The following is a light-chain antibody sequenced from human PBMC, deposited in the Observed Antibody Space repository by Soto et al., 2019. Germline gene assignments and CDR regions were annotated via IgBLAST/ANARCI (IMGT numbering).Light chain of an antibody. J-gene: IGKJ1*01. CDR1: QSVSSN. CDR3: LQYDNWRT. CDR2: GAS. Sequence: EIVMTQSPGTLSVSPGERATLSCRASQSVSSNLAWYQQKPGQAPRLLIYGASTRATGVPARFSGGGSETEFTLTISSLQSEDFAVYYCLQYDNWRTFGHGTKVDIK. V-gene: IGKV3-15*01.